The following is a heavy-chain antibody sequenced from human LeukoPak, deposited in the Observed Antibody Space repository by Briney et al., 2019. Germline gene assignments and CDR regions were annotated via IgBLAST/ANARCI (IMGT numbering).Heavy chain of an antibody. CDR2: INHSGST. CDR3: ASSGSYDGGDY. CDR1: GGSFSAYY. V-gene: IGHV4-34*01. J-gene: IGHJ4*02. D-gene: IGHD1-26*01. Sequence: SETLSLTCAVYGGSFSAYYWTWIRQPPGKGLEWIGEINHSGSTNYNPSLKSRVTISVDTSKNQFSLKLSSVTAADTAVYYCASSGSYDGGDYWGQGTLVTVSS.